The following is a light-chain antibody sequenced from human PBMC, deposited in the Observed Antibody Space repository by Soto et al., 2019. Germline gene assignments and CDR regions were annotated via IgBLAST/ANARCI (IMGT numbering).Light chain of an antibody. CDR3: SSYTSSSTS. Sequence: QSALTQPASVSGSPGQSITISCTGTNSDVGGYNYVSWYQQHPGKAPKLMIYEVSNRPSGVSNRFSGSKSGNTASLTISGLQAEDEADYYCSSYTSSSTSFGGGTKVTVL. V-gene: IGLV2-14*01. J-gene: IGLJ2*01. CDR2: EVS. CDR1: NSDVGGYNY.